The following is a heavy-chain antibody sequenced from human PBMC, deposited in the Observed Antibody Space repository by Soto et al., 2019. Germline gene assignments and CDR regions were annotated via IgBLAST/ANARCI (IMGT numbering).Heavy chain of an antibody. CDR3: ARPRYHYDSSGYVSGMDV. D-gene: IGHD3-22*01. CDR1: GYSFTSYD. V-gene: IGHV1-8*01. J-gene: IGHJ6*02. CDR2: MNPNSGKT. Sequence: QVQLVQSGAEVKKSGASVKVSCKASGYSFTSYDINWVRQATGQGLEWMGWMNPNSGKTGYAQKFQDRVTMSRDTSANAAYLELSSVRAENTAVYYCARPRYHYDSSGYVSGMDVWCQGTTVTVSS.